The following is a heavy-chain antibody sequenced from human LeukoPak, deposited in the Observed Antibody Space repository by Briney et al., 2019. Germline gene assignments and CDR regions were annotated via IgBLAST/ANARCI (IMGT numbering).Heavy chain of an antibody. J-gene: IGHJ4*02. D-gene: IGHD3-3*01. CDR1: GYTFTSYG. Sequence: RASVKVSCKASGYTFTSYGISWVRQAPGQGLEWMGWISAYNGNTNYAQKLQGRVTMTTDTSTSTAYMELRSLRSDDTAVYYCARSLYYDFWSGYPGYYFDYWGQGTLVTVSS. CDR2: ISAYNGNT. CDR3: ARSLYYDFWSGYPGYYFDY. V-gene: IGHV1-18*01.